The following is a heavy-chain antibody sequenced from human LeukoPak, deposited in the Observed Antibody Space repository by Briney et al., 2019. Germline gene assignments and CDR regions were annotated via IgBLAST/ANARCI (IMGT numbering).Heavy chain of an antibody. V-gene: IGHV3-23*01. Sequence: GGSLRLSCAASGFTFSSYAMSWVRQAPGKGLEWVSAISGSGGSTYYADSVKGRFTISSDNSKSTLFLQMNSLRGKDTAVYYCVAYYYDKSGYLDYWGQGTLVTVSS. CDR1: GFTFSSYA. CDR3: VAYYYDKSGYLDY. J-gene: IGHJ4*02. CDR2: ISGSGGST. D-gene: IGHD3-22*01.